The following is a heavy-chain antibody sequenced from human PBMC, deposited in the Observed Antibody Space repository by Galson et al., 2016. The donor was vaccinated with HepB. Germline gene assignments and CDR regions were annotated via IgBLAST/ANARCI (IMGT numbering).Heavy chain of an antibody. Sequence: SLRLSCAASGFTFSDYYMTWIRQAPEKGLEWVLHISGSGSTIDYADSVRGRFTIFRDNAKNSLYLQMNSLRDEDTAVYYVAYGGHSPAFDYWGQGTLVTVSS. V-gene: IGHV3-11*04. CDR2: ISGSGSTI. CDR3: AYGGHSPAFDY. CDR1: GFTFSDYY. D-gene: IGHD4-23*01. J-gene: IGHJ4*02.